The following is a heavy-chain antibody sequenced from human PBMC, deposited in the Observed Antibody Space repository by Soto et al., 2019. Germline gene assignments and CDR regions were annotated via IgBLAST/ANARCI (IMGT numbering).Heavy chain of an antibody. CDR2: ISAYNGNT. V-gene: IGHV1-18*01. J-gene: IGHJ6*02. Sequence: ASVKVSCKASGYTFTSYGISWVRQAPGQGLEWMGWISAYNGNTNYAQKLQGRVTMTTDTSTSTAHMELRSLRSDDTAVYYCARVDATGTKDYYYYGMDVWGQGTTVTVSS. D-gene: IGHD1-1*01. CDR3: ARVDATGTKDYYYYGMDV. CDR1: GYTFTSYG.